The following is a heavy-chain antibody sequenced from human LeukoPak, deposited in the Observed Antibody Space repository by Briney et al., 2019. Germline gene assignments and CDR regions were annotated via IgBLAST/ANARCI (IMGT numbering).Heavy chain of an antibody. J-gene: IGHJ4*02. Sequence: PGGSLRLSCAASGFTFSSYNMNWVRQAPGKGLEWVSYISTSSSPISYADSVKGRFTISRDNAKNSLYLQMNSLRVEDTAVYYCATEAAAAGQRPYDYWGQGTLVTVSS. V-gene: IGHV3-48*01. CDR2: ISTSSSPI. CDR1: GFTFSSYN. D-gene: IGHD6-13*01. CDR3: ATEAAAAGQRPYDY.